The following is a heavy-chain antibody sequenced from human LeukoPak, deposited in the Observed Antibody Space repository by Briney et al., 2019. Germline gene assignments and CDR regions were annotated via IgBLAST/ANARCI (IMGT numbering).Heavy chain of an antibody. J-gene: IGHJ4*02. CDR1: GFTFSSYA. CDR3: AKDTRFGDPFDY. Sequence: PGGSLRLSCAASGFTFSSYAMHWVRQAPGKGLEWVSGISGSGVSTYYADSVKGRFTISRDNSKNTLSLQMNSLRAEDTAVYYCAKDTRFGDPFDYWGQGTLVTVSS. V-gene: IGHV3-23*01. CDR2: ISGSGVST. D-gene: IGHD3-10*01.